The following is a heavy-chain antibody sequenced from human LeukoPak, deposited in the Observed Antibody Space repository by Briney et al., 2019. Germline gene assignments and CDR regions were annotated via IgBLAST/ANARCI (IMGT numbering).Heavy chain of an antibody. D-gene: IGHD4-23*01. CDR3: AKEATVVTPLFDY. V-gene: IGHV3-15*07. CDR2: IKSKTDGGTT. Sequence: PGGSLRLSCAASGFTFSSAWMNWVRQAPGKGLEWVGRIKSKTDGGTTDYAAPVKGRFTISSDDSKNTLYLQMNSLKTEDTAVYYCAKEATVVTPLFDYWGQGTLVTVSS. CDR1: GFTFSSAW. J-gene: IGHJ4*02.